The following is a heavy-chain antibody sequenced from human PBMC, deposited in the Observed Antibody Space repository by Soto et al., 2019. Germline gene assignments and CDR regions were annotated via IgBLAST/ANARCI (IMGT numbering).Heavy chain of an antibody. CDR1: GGSFSGYY. Sequence: QVQLQQWGAGLLKPSETLSLTCAVYGGSFSGYYWSWIRQPPGKGLEWIGEINHSGSTNYNPSLKSRVTISVDTAKTQFSLKLSSVTAADTAVYYCARGRSPYCSSTSCQPFDPWGQGTLVTVSS. J-gene: IGHJ5*02. D-gene: IGHD2-2*01. CDR3: ARGRSPYCSSTSCQPFDP. CDR2: INHSGST. V-gene: IGHV4-34*01.